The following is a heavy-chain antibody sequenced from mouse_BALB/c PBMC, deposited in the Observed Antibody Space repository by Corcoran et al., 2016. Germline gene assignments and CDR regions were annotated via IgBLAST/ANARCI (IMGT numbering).Heavy chain of an antibody. CDR2: INPYNDGT. Sequence: EVRLQQSGPELVKPGASVKMSCKASGYTFTSYVMHWVKQKPGQGLAWIGYINPYNDGTKYNEKFKGKATLTSDKSSSTAYMELSSLTSEDSAVYYCARLYPGIAMDYWGQGTSVTVSS. J-gene: IGHJ4*01. CDR3: ARLYPGIAMDY. CDR1: GYTFTSYV. V-gene: IGHV1S136*01.